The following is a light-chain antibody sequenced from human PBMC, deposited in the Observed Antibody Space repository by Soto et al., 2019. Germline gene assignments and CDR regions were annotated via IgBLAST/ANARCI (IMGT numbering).Light chain of an antibody. CDR1: QSISSY. CDR3: QQSYSTPWLP. V-gene: IGKV1-39*01. CDR2: AAS. J-gene: IGKJ4*01. Sequence: DIQMTQSPSSLSASVGDRVTITCRASQSISSYLNWYQQKPGKAPKLLIYAASSLQSGVPSRFSGSVSGKNFTLTISTLHPKDFATYYCQQSYSTPWLPFGGGTKVKIK.